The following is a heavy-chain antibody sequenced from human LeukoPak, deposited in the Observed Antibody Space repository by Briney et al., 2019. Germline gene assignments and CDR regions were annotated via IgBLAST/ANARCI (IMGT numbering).Heavy chain of an antibody. CDR2: IDGSGGTT. CDR3: AKAHCSSTSCSRADN. V-gene: IGHV3-23*01. D-gene: IGHD2-2*01. Sequence: GGSPRLSCAASGFTFTRNAMAWVRQAPGKGLEWVSAIDGSGGTTFYADSVEGRVTISRVQSTNTVYLQMNSLRADDTAVYYCAKAHCSSTSCSRADNWGQGTLVTVSS. CDR1: GFTFTRNA. J-gene: IGHJ4*02.